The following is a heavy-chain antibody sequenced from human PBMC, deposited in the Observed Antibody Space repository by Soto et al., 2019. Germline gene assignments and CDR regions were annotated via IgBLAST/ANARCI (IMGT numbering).Heavy chain of an antibody. CDR1: GDTFSGYY. D-gene: IGHD3-10*01. V-gene: IGHV1-46*03. Sequence: ASVKVSCKTSGDTFSGYYMHWVRQAPGQGLEWMGIINPYGGTTSYAQRFQGRVTVTRDAFTSTVYMELSSLRSEDTALYYCARNSGSGSSPILHWG. CDR3: ARNSGSGSSPILH. CDR2: INPYGGTT. J-gene: IGHJ1*01.